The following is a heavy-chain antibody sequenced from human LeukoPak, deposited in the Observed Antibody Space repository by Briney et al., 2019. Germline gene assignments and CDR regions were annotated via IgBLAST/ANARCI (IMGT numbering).Heavy chain of an antibody. CDR2: INHSGST. V-gene: IGHV4-34*01. CDR1: GGSFSGYY. J-gene: IGHJ2*01. CDR3: ARSPHLGGSWYHYWYFDL. D-gene: IGHD6-13*01. Sequence: SETLSLTCAVSGGSFSGYYWSWIRQPPGKGLEWIGEINHSGSTNYNPSLKSRVTISVDTSKNQFSLKLSSVTAADTAVYYCARSPHLGGSWYHYWYFDLWGRGTLVTVSS.